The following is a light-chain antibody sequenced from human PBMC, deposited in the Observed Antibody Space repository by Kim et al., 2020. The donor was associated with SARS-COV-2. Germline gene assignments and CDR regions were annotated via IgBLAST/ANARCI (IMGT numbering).Light chain of an antibody. V-gene: IGLV3-21*04. J-gene: IGLJ2*01. CDR1: NIGSKS. CDR3: QVWDSNSDHVI. Sequence: SYELTQPPSVSVAPGTTARITCGGHNIGSKSVHWYQQKPGQAPVLVIFYDSDRPSGIPERFSGSNSGDTAALTISRVEAGDEADYFCQVWDSNSDHVIFGGGTKLTVL. CDR2: YDS.